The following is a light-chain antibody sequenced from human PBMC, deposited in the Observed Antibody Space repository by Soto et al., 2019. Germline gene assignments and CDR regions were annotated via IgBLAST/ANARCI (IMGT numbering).Light chain of an antibody. CDR3: QQNYDMPRT. J-gene: IGKJ1*01. V-gene: IGKV1-39*01. CDR2: TAS. CDR1: QSISFY. Sequence: DIQMTQSPSSLSASVGDRVTITCRASQSISFYLNWYRQKPGKAPKLLIYTASNVQSGVPSRISGSGSGTDFTLTISSLQPEDFATYYCQQNYDMPRTFGQGTKVEMK.